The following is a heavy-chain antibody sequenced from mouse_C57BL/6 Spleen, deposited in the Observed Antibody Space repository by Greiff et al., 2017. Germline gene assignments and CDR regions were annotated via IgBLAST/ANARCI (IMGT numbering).Heavy chain of an antibody. J-gene: IGHJ3*01. D-gene: IGHD3-3*01. CDR2: ISYDGSN. CDR1: GYSITSGYY. CDR3: ASAGRGAWFAY. Sequence: DVQLQESGPGLVKPSQSLSLTCSVTGYSITSGYYWNWIRQIPGNKLEWMGYISYDGSNNYNPTLKNRISITRDTSKNQFFLKLNSVTTEDTATYYCASAGRGAWFAYWGQGTLVTVSA. V-gene: IGHV3-6*01.